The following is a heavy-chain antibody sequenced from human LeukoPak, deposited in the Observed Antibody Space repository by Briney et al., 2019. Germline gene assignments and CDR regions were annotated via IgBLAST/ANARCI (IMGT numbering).Heavy chain of an antibody. CDR2: ISGSGGGT. CDR1: GFTFSSYA. Sequence: GGSLRLSCAASGFTFSSYAMGWVRQAPGKGLEWVSAISGSGGGTYYADSVKGRFTISRDNSKNTLFLQMNSLRAEDTALYYCAKEGSSSSFDAFDIWGQGTVVTVSS. V-gene: IGHV3-23*01. J-gene: IGHJ3*02. CDR3: AKEGSSSSFDAFDI. D-gene: IGHD6-6*01.